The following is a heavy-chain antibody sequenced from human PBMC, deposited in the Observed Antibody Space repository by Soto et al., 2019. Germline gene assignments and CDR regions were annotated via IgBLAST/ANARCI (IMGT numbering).Heavy chain of an antibody. CDR1: GYTFTSYY. Sequence: ASVKVSCKASGYTFTSYYMHWVRQAPGQGLEWLGIINPSGGSTSYAQKFQGSVTMTRDTSTSTVYMELSSLRSEDTAVYYCARDPRGSSSWLELDYCGQGTLVSVSS. J-gene: IGHJ4*02. CDR3: ARDPRGSSSWLELDY. D-gene: IGHD6-13*01. CDR2: INPSGGST. V-gene: IGHV1-46*01.